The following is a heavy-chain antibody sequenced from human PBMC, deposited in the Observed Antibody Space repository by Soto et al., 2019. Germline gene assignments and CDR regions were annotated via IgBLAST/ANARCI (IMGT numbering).Heavy chain of an antibody. CDR1: GFTFSSYS. V-gene: IGHV3-21*01. J-gene: IGHJ6*02. D-gene: IGHD3-22*01. CDR2: ISSSSSYI. Sequence: EVQLVESGGGLVKPGGSLRLSCAASGFTFSSYSMNWVRQAPGKGLEWVSSISSSSSYIYYADSVQGRFTISRDNAKNSLYLQMNSLRAEDTAVYYCARGLYYYDSSGYLGSYYYYGMDVWGQGTTVTVSS. CDR3: ARGLYYYDSSGYLGSYYYYGMDV.